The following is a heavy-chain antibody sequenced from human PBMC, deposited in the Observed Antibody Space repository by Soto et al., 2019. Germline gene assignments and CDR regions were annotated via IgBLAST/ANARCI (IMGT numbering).Heavy chain of an antibody. D-gene: IGHD3-10*01. CDR2: ISYDGSNK. Sequence: QVQLVESGGGVVQPGRSLRLSCAASGFTFSSYGMHWVRQAPGKGLEWVAVISYDGSNKYYAGSVKGRFTISRDNSKNTLYLQMNSLRAEDTAVYYCAKDLSHHYYGSGFPPGLYGMDVWGQGTTVTVSS. J-gene: IGHJ6*02. V-gene: IGHV3-30*18. CDR1: GFTFSSYG. CDR3: AKDLSHHYYGSGFPPGLYGMDV.